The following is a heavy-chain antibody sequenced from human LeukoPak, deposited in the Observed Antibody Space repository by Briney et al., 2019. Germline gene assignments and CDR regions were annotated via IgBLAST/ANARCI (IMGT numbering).Heavy chain of an antibody. D-gene: IGHD6-19*01. CDR1: GVSISSYY. J-gene: IGHJ4*02. CDR2: IYYSGST. Sequence: SETLSLTCTVSGVSISSYYWSWIRQPPGKGLEWIGYIYYSGSTNYNPSLKSRVTISGDTSKNQFSLRLSSVTAADTAVYYCARDWVAGTEFDYWGQGTLVTVSS. V-gene: IGHV4-59*12. CDR3: ARDWVAGTEFDY.